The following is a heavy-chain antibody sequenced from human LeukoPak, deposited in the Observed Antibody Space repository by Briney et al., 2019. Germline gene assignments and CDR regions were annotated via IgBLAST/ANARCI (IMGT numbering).Heavy chain of an antibody. CDR3: ARSPTISSWYGGAY. CDR2: IYYSGST. D-gene: IGHD6-13*01. V-gene: IGHV4-39*07. Sequence: PSETLSLTCTVSGGSISSSSYYWGWIRQPPGKGLEWIGSIYYSGSTYYNPSLKSRVTISVDMSKNQFSLKLSSVTAADTAVYYCARSPTISSWYGGAYWGQGTLVTVSS. CDR1: GGSISSSSYY. J-gene: IGHJ4*02.